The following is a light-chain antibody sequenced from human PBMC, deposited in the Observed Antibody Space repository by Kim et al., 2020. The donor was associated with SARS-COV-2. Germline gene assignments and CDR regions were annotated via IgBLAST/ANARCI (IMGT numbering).Light chain of an antibody. Sequence: ASRGDRVTITCRASQSISSWLAWYQQNPGKAPKLLIYDASSLESGVPSRFSGSGSGTEFTLTISSLQPDDFATYYCQQYNDYLWTFGQGTKVDIK. CDR2: DAS. CDR1: QSISSW. J-gene: IGKJ1*01. V-gene: IGKV1-5*01. CDR3: QQYNDYLWT.